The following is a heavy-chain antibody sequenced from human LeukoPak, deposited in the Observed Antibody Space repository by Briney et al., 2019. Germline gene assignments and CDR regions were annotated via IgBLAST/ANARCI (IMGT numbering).Heavy chain of an antibody. D-gene: IGHD6-13*01. CDR1: GYTITGYY. J-gene: IGHJ4*02. Sequence: ASVKVSCKASGYTITGYYIQWVRQAPGQGLEWMGWINPNSGGTNYAKKFQGRVTMTRDTSISTAYMELSRLRSDDTAVYYCASTPSRYSSSWYSAYWGQGTLVTVSS. V-gene: IGHV1-2*02. CDR3: ASTPSRYSSSWYSAY. CDR2: INPNSGGT.